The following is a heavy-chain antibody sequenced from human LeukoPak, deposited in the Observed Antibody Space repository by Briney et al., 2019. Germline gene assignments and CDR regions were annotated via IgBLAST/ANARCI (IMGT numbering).Heavy chain of an antibody. CDR2: ISWNSGSI. J-gene: IGHJ3*02. V-gene: IGHV3-9*01. Sequence: QAGGSLRLSCAASGFTFDDYAMHWVRQAPGKGLEWVSGISWNSGSIGYADSVKGRFTISRDNAKNSLYLQMTSLRAEDTALYYCAKGMLGYCSSTSCHDAFDIWGQGTMVTVSS. CDR3: AKGMLGYCSSTSCHDAFDI. D-gene: IGHD2-2*01. CDR1: GFTFDDYA.